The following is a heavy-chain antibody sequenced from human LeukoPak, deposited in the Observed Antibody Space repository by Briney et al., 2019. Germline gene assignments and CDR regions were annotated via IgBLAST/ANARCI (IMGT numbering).Heavy chain of an antibody. CDR2: ISDDSNYI. CDR3: AKDWARDGYNSGAFDI. V-gene: IGHV3-21*04. Sequence: GGSLRLSCAASGFTFSSYSMSWVRQAPGKGLEWVSSISDDSNYIYYADSVEGRFTISRDNAKNSLYLQMNSLRAEDTALYYCAKDWARDGYNSGAFDIWGQGTMVTVSS. J-gene: IGHJ3*02. CDR1: GFTFSSYS. D-gene: IGHD5-24*01.